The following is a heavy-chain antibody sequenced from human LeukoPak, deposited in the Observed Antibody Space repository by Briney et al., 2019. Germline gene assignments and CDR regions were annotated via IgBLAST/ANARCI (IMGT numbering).Heavy chain of an antibody. Sequence: GASVKVSCKASGYTFTSYDINWVRQATGQGLEWMGGIIPIFGTANYAQKFQGRVTITTDESTSTAYLELRSLRSDDTAVYYCARARTKYSYGLTDFDYWGQGTLVTVSS. D-gene: IGHD5-18*01. CDR2: IIPIFGTA. V-gene: IGHV1-69*05. J-gene: IGHJ4*02. CDR3: ARARTKYSYGLTDFDY. CDR1: GYTFTSYD.